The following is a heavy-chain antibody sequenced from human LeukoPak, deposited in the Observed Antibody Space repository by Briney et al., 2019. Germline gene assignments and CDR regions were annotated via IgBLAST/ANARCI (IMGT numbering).Heavy chain of an antibody. CDR3: TRVLAAAGRWFDP. J-gene: IGHJ5*02. CDR2: ITSKAYGGTT. D-gene: IGHD6-13*01. V-gene: IGHV3-49*03. Sequence: GGSLRLSCTTSGFTFGDYAMSWFRQAPGKGLERVSFITSKAYGGTTEYAASVKDRFFISRDDSKSIAYLQMNSLKTEDTAVYYCTRVLAAAGRWFDPWGQGSLVTVSS. CDR1: GFTFGDYA.